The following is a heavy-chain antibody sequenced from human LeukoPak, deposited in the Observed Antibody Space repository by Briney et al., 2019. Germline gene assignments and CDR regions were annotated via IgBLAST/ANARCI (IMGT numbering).Heavy chain of an antibody. CDR2: ISSTSSTI. J-gene: IGHJ5*02. CDR3: ARDKPYSGYAWFDP. Sequence: GGSLRLSCAASGFTFSSYIMNWVRQAPGKGLEWVSYISSTSSTIYYADSVKGRFTISRDNAKNSLYLQMNSLRDEDTAVYYCARDKPYSGYAWFDPWGQGTLVTVSS. D-gene: IGHD5-12*01. CDR1: GFTFSSYI. V-gene: IGHV3-48*02.